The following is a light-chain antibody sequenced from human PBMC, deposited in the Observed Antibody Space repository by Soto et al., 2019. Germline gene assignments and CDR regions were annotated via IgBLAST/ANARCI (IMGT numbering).Light chain of an antibody. CDR1: SSDVGSYNL. J-gene: IGLJ3*02. CDR2: EGS. V-gene: IGLV2-23*01. Sequence: QSALTQPASVSGSPGQSIPLSCTGTSSDVGSYNLVSWYQQHPGKAPKLMIYEGSQRPSGVSNRFSGSNSGNTASLTISGLQAEDEDDYYCCSYAGSSTLVFVGGTKVTVL. CDR3: CSYAGSSTLV.